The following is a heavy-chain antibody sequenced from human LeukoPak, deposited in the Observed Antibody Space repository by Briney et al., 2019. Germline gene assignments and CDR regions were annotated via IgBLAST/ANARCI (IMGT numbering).Heavy chain of an antibody. CDR3: YVSGWTEDIDN. D-gene: IGHD6-19*01. J-gene: IGHJ4*02. V-gene: IGHV3-64D*06. CDR2: ISDNGGMT. CDR1: RITFSSHA. Sequence: GGSLRLSCSASRITFSSHAMHWVRQAPGKGLEYVSAISDNGGMTFYADSVKGRFTISRNNSKNTLYLQMSSLRGEDTAVYYCYVSGWTEDIDNWGQGTLVTVSS.